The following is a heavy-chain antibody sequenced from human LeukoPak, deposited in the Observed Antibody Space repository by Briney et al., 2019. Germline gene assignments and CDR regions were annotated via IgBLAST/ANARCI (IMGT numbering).Heavy chain of an antibody. CDR2: IYYSGSI. D-gene: IGHD6-13*01. CDR1: GGSINSYY. Sequence: NSSETLSLTCIVSGGSINSYYWSWIRQPPGKGLEWIGYIYYSGSISYNPSLKSRATISVDTSKNQLSLKLTAVTAATSAVYYCASVYSSRTYWFDHWGQGTLVTVSS. J-gene: IGHJ5*02. CDR3: ASVYSSRTYWFDH. V-gene: IGHV4-59*01.